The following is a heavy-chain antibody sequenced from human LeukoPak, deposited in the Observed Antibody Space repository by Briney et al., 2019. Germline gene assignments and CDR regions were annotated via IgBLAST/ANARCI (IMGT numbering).Heavy chain of an antibody. CDR2: IYSGGST. V-gene: IGHV3-53*01. Sequence: GGSLRLSCAASGFTVSSNYMSWVRQAPGKGLEWVSVIYSGGSTYYADSVKGRFTISRDNSKNTLYLQMNSLRAEDTAVYYCARVKARITMIVVAEGWYFDLWGRGTLVTVSS. CDR3: ARVKARITMIVVAEGWYFDL. D-gene: IGHD3-22*01. CDR1: GFTVSSNY. J-gene: IGHJ2*01.